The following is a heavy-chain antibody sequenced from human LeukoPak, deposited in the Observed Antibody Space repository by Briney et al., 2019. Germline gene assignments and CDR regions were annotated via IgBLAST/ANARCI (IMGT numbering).Heavy chain of an antibody. J-gene: IGHJ4*02. CDR2: ISSSSSTI. V-gene: IGHV3-48*04. Sequence: PGGSLRLSCAASGFTFSSYSMNWVRQAPGKGLEWVSYISSSSSTIYYADSVKGRFTISRDNGKNSLYLQMNSLRAEDTAVYCCARFRTAMQLWKGYYFDYWGQGTLVTVSS. CDR1: GFTFSSYS. CDR3: ARFRTAMQLWKGYYFDY. D-gene: IGHD5-18*01.